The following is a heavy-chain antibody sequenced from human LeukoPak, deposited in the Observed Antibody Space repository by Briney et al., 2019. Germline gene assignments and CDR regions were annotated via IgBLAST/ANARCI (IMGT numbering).Heavy chain of an antibody. CDR1: GFNLSSYW. CDR3: AREGSYYYYDSSGYYCGLFDY. D-gene: IGHD3-22*01. CDR2: INSDGSST. J-gene: IGHJ4*02. Sequence: PGGSLRLSCEASGFNLSSYWMRWVRPATGKGLVWVLRINSDGSSTTYADSVKGRLTITRDNAKNTMYLQMNSLRAEDTAVYYCAREGSYYYYDSSGYYCGLFDYWGQGTLVTVSS. V-gene: IGHV3-74*03.